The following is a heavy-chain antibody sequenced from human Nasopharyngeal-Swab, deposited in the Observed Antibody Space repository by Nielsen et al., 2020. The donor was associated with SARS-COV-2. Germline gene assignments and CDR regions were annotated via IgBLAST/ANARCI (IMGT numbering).Heavy chain of an antibody. V-gene: IGHV4-39*07. CDR1: GGSISSSSYY. CDR2: IYYSGST. J-gene: IGHJ6*02. CDR3: ARDGSRFLEWLSFYGMDV. D-gene: IGHD3-3*01. Sequence: SETLSLTCTVSGGSISSSSYYWGWIRQPPGKGLEWIGSIYYSGSTYYNPSLKSRVTISVDTSKNQFSLKLSSVTAADTAVYYCARDGSRFLEWLSFYGMDVWGQGTTVTVSS.